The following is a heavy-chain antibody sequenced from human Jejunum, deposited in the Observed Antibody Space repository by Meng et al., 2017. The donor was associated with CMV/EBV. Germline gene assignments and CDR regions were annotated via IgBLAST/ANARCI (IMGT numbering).Heavy chain of an antibody. Sequence: YWMDWVRQAPGKGLVWVSLINSAGSNTSYADSVKGRFTISRDNAKNTLYLQMSSLRAEDTAVYYCARATYDYGSGTNYYYYGMDVWGQGTTVPSP. CDR2: INSAGSNT. CDR3: ARATYDYGSGTNYYYYGMDV. D-gene: IGHD3-10*01. CDR1: YW. J-gene: IGHJ6*02. V-gene: IGHV3-74*01.